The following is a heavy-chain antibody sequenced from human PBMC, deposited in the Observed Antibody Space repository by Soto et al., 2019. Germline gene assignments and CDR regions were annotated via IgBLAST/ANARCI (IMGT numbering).Heavy chain of an antibody. CDR2: IDGSGTTK. CDR3: ARGFGRFTD. J-gene: IGHJ4*02. D-gene: IGHD3-10*01. Sequence: EVQLLESGGGLVQPGGSLRLSCGVSGFTFNDFEMNWVRQAPGKGLEWLAYIDGSGTTKKYADSVRGRFTISRDNPNNSLFLQMSSLSPADTAIYYCARGFGRFTDWGQGTLVSVSP. CDR1: GFTFNDFE. V-gene: IGHV3-48*03.